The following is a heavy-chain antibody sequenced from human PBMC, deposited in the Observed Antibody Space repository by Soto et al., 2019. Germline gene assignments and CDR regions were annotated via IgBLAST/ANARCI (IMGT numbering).Heavy chain of an antibody. D-gene: IGHD3-22*01. J-gene: IGHJ4*02. CDR2: IKDSGGTT. CDR3: ARGFYYDSAGYHPFDY. V-gene: IGHV3-23*01. Sequence: PGGSLRLSCAASGFTFRSYALAWVRQPPGKGLEWVSTIKDSGGTTYYADSVRGRFTVSRDNSKNTLYLQLSSLRADDTAVYYCARGFYYDSAGYHPFDYWGQGTLVTVSS. CDR1: GFTFRSYA.